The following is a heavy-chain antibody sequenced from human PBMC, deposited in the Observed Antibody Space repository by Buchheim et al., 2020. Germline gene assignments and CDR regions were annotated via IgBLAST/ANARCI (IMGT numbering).Heavy chain of an antibody. CDR3: YHDFWAAVWGH. CDR1: GFTFSGYA. V-gene: IGHV3-48*02. D-gene: IGHD3-3*01. CDR2: INPSGSLI. J-gene: IGHJ4*02. Sequence: EEHLVESGGRLVQPGGSLRVSCVTSGFTFSGYAMNWVRQTPGKGLEWVAYINPSGSLITYANSVKGRFTISRDNAKNSLYLQMSSLRDDDTAVYYCYHDFWAAVWGHWGQGTL.